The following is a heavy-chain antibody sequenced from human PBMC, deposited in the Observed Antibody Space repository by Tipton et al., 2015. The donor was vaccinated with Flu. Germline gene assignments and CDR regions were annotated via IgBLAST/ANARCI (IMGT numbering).Heavy chain of an antibody. CDR2: IKQEGSEK. CDR1: GFTFSSYW. D-gene: IGHD3-22*01. CDR3: ARDADDSSGYSVN. V-gene: IGHV3-7*01. Sequence: SLRLSCAASGFTFSSYWMSWVRQAPGKGLEWVANIKQEGSEKYYVDSVKGRFTISRDNAKNSLYLQMNSLRAEDTAVYYCARDADDSSGYSVNWGQGTLVTVSS. J-gene: IGHJ4*02.